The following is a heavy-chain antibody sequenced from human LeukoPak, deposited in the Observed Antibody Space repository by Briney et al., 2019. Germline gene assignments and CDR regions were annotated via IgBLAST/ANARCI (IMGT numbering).Heavy chain of an antibody. D-gene: IGHD2-21*02. CDR1: GFTFSSYG. CDR3: ANSRLVVTAWRFDP. Sequence: GGTLRLSCAASGFTFSSYGMSWVRQAPGKGLEWVSAISGSGGSTYYADSVKGRFTISRDNSKNTLYLQMNSLRAEDTAVYYCANSRLVVTAWRFDPWGQGTLVTVSS. J-gene: IGHJ5*02. V-gene: IGHV3-23*01. CDR2: ISGSGGST.